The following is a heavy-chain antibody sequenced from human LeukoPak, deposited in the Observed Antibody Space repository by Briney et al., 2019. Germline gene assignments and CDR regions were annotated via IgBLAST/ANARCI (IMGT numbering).Heavy chain of an antibody. V-gene: IGHV4-34*01. CDR2: INDSGTI. CDR1: GGSFSHYY. D-gene: IGHD1-7*01. Sequence: SETLSVTCAVYGGSFSHYYWSWIRQSPRMGLEWIAEINDSGTINYNPSLMSRVTISLDKSKNQFSLKLSSATAADTAVYYCARRWNYGRNYYIDVWGKGATVSVSS. J-gene: IGHJ6*03. CDR3: ARRWNYGRNYYIDV.